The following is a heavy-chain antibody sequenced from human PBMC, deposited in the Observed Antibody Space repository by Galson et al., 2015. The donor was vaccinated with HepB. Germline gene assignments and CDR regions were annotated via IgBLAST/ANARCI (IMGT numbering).Heavy chain of an antibody. Sequence: SVKVSCKVSGYTLTELSMHWVRQAPGKGLEWMGGFDPDDGETIYAQKFQGRVTMTEDTSTDTAYMELSSLRSEDTAVYYCATTDGSVGATWDAFDIWGQGTMVTVSS. J-gene: IGHJ3*02. CDR1: GYTLTELS. CDR3: ATTDGSVGATWDAFDI. D-gene: IGHD1-26*01. V-gene: IGHV1-24*01. CDR2: FDPDDGET.